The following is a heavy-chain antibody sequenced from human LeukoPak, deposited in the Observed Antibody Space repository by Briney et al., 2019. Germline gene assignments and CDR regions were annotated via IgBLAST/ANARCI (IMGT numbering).Heavy chain of an antibody. V-gene: IGHV4-30-2*01. CDR1: GGSISSGGYS. Sequence: SQTLSLTCAVSGGSISSGGYSWSWIRQPPGKGPEWIGYIYHSGSTYYNPSLKSRVTISVDRSKNQFSLKLSSVTAADTAVYYCASAGYYYDSSGYPRDYWGQGTLVTVSS. J-gene: IGHJ4*02. CDR2: IYHSGST. CDR3: ASAGYYYDSSGYPRDY. D-gene: IGHD3-22*01.